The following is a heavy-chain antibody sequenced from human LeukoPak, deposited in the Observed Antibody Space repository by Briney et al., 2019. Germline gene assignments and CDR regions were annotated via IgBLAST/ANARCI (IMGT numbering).Heavy chain of an antibody. CDR3: VRDRLGYCSGGSCYSAYDGFDI. J-gene: IGHJ3*02. D-gene: IGHD2-15*01. CDR1: GFTFSNYG. CDR2: IWFDGSNK. Sequence: GGSLRLSCAASGFTFSNYGMHWVRQAPGKGLEWVAVIWFDGSNKFYADSVKGRFTISRDNSKNTLYLQMNGLRAEDTAVYYCVRDRLGYCSGGSCYSAYDGFDIWGQGTMVTVSS. V-gene: IGHV3-33*01.